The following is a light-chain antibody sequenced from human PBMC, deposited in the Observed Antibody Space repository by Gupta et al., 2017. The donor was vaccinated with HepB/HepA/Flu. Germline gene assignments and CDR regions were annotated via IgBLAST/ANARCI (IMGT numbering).Light chain of an antibody. J-gene: IGLJ1*01. CDR2: QNT. CDR1: KLGDKY. CDR3: QAGDRSSYA. Sequence: SSELPQPPSVSVSPGQTASITCSGDKLGDKYTSWYQQKPGQSPALVIYQNTKRPSASPERFSGSNSGTTATLTIGGTQAGDEDDYYWQAGDRSSYAFGTGTKVTVL. V-gene: IGLV3-1*01.